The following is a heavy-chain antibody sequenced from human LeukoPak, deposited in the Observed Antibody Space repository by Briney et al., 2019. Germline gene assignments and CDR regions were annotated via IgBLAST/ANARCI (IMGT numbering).Heavy chain of an antibody. J-gene: IGHJ6*02. CDR3: ARHVLLWFGEFGYGMDV. CDR2: IYYSGST. Sequence: SETLSLTCTVSGGSISSYYWSWIRQPPGKGLEWIGYIYYSGSTNYNPSLKSRVTISVDTSKNQFSLKLSSVTAADTAVYYCARHVLLWFGEFGYGMDVWGQGTTVTVSS. CDR1: GGSISSYY. D-gene: IGHD3-10*01. V-gene: IGHV4-59*08.